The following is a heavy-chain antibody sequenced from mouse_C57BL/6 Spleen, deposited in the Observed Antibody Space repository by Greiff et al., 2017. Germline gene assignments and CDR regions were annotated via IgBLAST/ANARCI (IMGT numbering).Heavy chain of an antibody. J-gene: IGHJ4*01. V-gene: IGHV1-82*01. D-gene: IGHD2-2*01. Sequence: VQLQQSGPELVKPGASVKISCKASGYAFSSSWMNWVKQRPGKGLEWIGRIYPGDGDTYYNGTFKGKSTLTADESSSTAYMQLSSLTSEDSAVYCCARGRGYGSSMDYWGQGTSVTVSS. CDR1: GYAFSSSW. CDR2: IYPGDGDT. CDR3: ARGRGYGSSMDY.